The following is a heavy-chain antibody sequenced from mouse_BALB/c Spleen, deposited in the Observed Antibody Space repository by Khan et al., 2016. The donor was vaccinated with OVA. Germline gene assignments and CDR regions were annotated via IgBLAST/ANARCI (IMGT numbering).Heavy chain of an antibody. CDR1: GFTFSTYG. D-gene: IGHD1-1*01. CDR2: VSTGGSYT. CDR3: TRLAYYYDSEGFAY. Sequence: DVMLVESGGDLVKPGGSLKLSCAASGFTFSTYGMSWVRQTADRRLEWVATVSTGGSYTYYPDSVQGRFTISGDNATNTLYLQMNSLKSEDTAVFYCTRLAYYYDSEGFAYWGQGTLVTVSA. V-gene: IGHV5-6*02. J-gene: IGHJ3*01.